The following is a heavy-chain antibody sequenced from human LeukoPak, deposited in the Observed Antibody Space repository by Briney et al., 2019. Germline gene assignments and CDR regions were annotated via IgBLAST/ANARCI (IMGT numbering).Heavy chain of an antibody. CDR1: GGSISSYY. D-gene: IGHD2-15*01. CDR2: IYYSGST. CDR3: VRVVVVVAATRLYNWFDP. V-gene: IGHV4-59*01. Sequence: SETLSLTCTVSGGSISSYYWSWIRQPPGKGLECIGYIYYSGSTNYNPSLKSRVTISVDTSKNQFSLKLSSVTAADTAVYYCVRVVVVVAATRLYNWFDPWGQGTLVTVSS. J-gene: IGHJ5*02.